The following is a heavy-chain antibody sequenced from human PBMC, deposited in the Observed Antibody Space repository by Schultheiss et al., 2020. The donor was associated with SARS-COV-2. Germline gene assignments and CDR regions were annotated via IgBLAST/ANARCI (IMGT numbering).Heavy chain of an antibody. V-gene: IGHV3-30*03. D-gene: IGHD4-11*01. CDR2: ISYDGSNK. J-gene: IGHJ3*02. CDR3: ARGATVTNDAFDI. CDR1: GFTFSSYA. Sequence: GGSLRLSCAASGFTFSSYAMSWVRQAPGKGLEWVAVISYDGSNKYYADSVKGRFTISRDNAKNSLYLQMNSLRAEDTAVYYCARGATVTNDAFDIWGQGTMVTVSS.